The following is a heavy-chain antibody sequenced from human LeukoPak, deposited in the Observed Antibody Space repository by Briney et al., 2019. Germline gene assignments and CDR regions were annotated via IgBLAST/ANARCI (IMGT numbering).Heavy chain of an antibody. CDR2: IYPGDSDT. V-gene: IGHV5-51*01. Sequence: GESLKISCKGSGYSFTSYWIGWVRQMPGKGLEWMGIIYPGDSDTRYSPSFQGQVTISADKSISIAYLQWSSLKASDTAMYYCARQSAVEPNQDAFDIWGQGTLVTVSS. CDR1: GYSFTSYW. CDR3: ARQSAVEPNQDAFDI. D-gene: IGHD1-26*01. J-gene: IGHJ3*02.